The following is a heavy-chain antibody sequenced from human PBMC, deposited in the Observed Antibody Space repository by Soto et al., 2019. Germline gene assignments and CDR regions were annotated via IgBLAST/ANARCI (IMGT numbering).Heavy chain of an antibody. CDR3: AKDLWDILPHNWFDP. Sequence: TGGSLRLSCAASGFTFSSYAMSWVRQAPGKGLEWVSAISGSGGSTYYADYVKGRFTISRDNSKNTLYLQMNSLRADDTAVYYCAKDLWDILPHNWFDPWGQGTLVTVSS. V-gene: IGHV3-23*01. CDR1: GFTFSSYA. J-gene: IGHJ5*02. D-gene: IGHD1-26*01. CDR2: ISGSGGST.